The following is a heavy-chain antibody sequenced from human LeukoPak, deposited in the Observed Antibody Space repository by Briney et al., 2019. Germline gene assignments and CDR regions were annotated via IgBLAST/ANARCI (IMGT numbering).Heavy chain of an antibody. Sequence: SETLSLTCTVSGDSISAYFWSWIRQPPGKGLEWIGYIYYSGSTYYNPSLKSRVTISVDTSKNQFSLKLSSVTAADTAVYYCARNKRDYGGNPFDYWGQGTLVTVSS. V-gene: IGHV4-59*06. CDR3: ARNKRDYGGNPFDY. D-gene: IGHD4-23*01. CDR2: IYYSGST. CDR1: GDSISAYF. J-gene: IGHJ4*02.